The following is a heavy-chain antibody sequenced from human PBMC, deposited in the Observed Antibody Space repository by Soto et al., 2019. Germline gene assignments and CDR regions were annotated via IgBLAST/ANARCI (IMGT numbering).Heavy chain of an antibody. V-gene: IGHV3-23*01. CDR1: GFTFSSYA. Sequence: EVQLLESGGGLVQPGGSLRLSCAASGFTFSSYAMSWVRQAPGKGLEWVSAISGSGGSTYYADSVKGRFTISRDNSKNSMYMPMNSLRAEDTAVYYCAKDMYSSSWYFYYYSMDVWGQGTTVTVSS. J-gene: IGHJ6*02. D-gene: IGHD6-13*01. CDR3: AKDMYSSSWYFYYYSMDV. CDR2: ISGSGGST.